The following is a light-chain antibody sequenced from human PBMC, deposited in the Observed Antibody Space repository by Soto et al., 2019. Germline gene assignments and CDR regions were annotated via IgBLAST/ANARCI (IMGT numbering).Light chain of an antibody. CDR3: SSFTSTSTRL. V-gene: IGLV2-14*01. CDR1: SSDVGGYNY. J-gene: IGLJ1*01. Sequence: QSALTQPASVSGSPGQSITISCTGTSSDVGGYNYVSWYQQHPGKAPKLIIYEVSHRPSGVSNRFSGSKSGNTASLTISGLQAEDEADYYCSSFTSTSTRLFGSGTKVTVL. CDR2: EVS.